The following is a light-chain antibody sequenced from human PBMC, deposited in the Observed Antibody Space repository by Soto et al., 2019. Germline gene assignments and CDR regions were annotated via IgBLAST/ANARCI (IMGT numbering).Light chain of an antibody. CDR2: TAS. CDR3: QEYNSHSRYT. J-gene: IGKJ2*01. CDR1: QSISSW. V-gene: IGKV1-5*03. Sequence: DIQMTQSPSTLSASVGDRVTITCRASQSISSWLAWYQQKPGKVPKLLIYTASSLDSGVPSRFSGSGSGTEFTLTISSLQPDDFATYYCQEYNSHSRYTFGQGTKLEIK.